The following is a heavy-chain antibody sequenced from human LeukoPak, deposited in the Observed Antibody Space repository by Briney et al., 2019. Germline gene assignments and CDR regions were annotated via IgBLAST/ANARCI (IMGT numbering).Heavy chain of an antibody. CDR2: IYSSGST. CDR1: GFTVSSNY. D-gene: IGHD3-10*01. CDR3: ARGVYGSGSSFDY. Sequence: GGSLRLSCAASGFTVSSNYMRWVRQAPGKGLEWVSVIYSSGSTYYADSVKGRFTISRDNSKNTLYLHMNSLRAEDTAVYYCARGVYGSGSSFDYWGQGTLVTVSS. V-gene: IGHV3-66*01. J-gene: IGHJ4*02.